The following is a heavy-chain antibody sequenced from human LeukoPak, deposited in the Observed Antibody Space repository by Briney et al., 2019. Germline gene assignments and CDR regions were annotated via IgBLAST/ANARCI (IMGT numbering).Heavy chain of an antibody. CDR2: IWYDGSSK. CDR1: GFTFSSYG. Sequence: GGSLRLSCAASGFTFSSYGVHWVRQAPGKGLEWVAVIWYDGSSKYYADSVKGRFTISRDNSKNTLYLQMNSLRAEDTAVYYCAKALIPRDTAMVKGYWGQGTLVTVSS. V-gene: IGHV3-33*06. J-gene: IGHJ4*02. D-gene: IGHD5-18*01. CDR3: AKALIPRDTAMVKGY.